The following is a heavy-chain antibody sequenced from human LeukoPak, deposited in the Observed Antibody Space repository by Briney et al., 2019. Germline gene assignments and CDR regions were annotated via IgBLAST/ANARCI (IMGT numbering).Heavy chain of an antibody. Sequence: GGSLRLSCAASGFTFSSYSMNWVRQAPGKGLEWVSSISSSSSYIYYADSVKGRFTISRDNAKNSLYLQMNSLRAEDTAVYYCARTELRCSGGSCYLADFDYWGQGTLVTVSS. D-gene: IGHD2-15*01. CDR3: ARTELRCSGGSCYLADFDY. V-gene: IGHV3-21*01. CDR1: GFTFSSYS. J-gene: IGHJ4*02. CDR2: ISSSSSYI.